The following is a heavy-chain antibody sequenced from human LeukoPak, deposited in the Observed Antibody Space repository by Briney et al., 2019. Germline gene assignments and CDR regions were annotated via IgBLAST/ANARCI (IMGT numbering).Heavy chain of an antibody. J-gene: IGHJ5*02. CDR2: ISGSGGST. CDR3: AKDQWREPLWA. CDR1: GFTFSSYA. V-gene: IGHV3-23*01. D-gene: IGHD1-26*01. Sequence: PGRSLRLSCAASGFTFSSYAMSWVRQAPGKGLEWVSAISGSGGSTYSADSVKGQFTISRDNSKNTLYLQMNSLRAEDTAVYYCAKDQWREPLWAWGQGTLVTVSS.